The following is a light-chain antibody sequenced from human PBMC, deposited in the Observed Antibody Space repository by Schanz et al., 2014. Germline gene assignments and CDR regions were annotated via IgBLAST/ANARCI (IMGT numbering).Light chain of an antibody. Sequence: SALTQPLSFSGSPGQSVTISCTGTSSDVGAYDYVSWYQQHPGKAPKLMIYGVSHRPSGVPDRFSGSKSGNTASLTISGLQADDEADYYCCSYAGSNPAYVFGTGTKLTVL. CDR1: SSDVGAYDY. CDR2: GVS. V-gene: IGLV2-11*01. CDR3: CSYAGSNPAYV. J-gene: IGLJ1*01.